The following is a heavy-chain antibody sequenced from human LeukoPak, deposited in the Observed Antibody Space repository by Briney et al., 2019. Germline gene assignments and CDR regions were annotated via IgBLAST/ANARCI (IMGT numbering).Heavy chain of an antibody. CDR3: ARDRSGWYLFDY. J-gene: IGHJ4*02. V-gene: IGHV4-59*12. CDR1: GGSISSYY. CDR2: IYYSGSP. Sequence: SETLPLTRTVSGGSISSYYWSWIRQPPRKGLEWIGYIYYSGSPNYNPSLKSRVTITVGPSKNQFPLKPSSLTAAAMAVYYCARDRSGWYLFDYWGQGTLVTVSS. D-gene: IGHD6-19*01.